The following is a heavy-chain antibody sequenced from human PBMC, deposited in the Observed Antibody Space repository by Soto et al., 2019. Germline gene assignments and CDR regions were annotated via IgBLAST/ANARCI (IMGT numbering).Heavy chain of an antibody. J-gene: IGHJ6*02. CDR2: IKSKTDGGTA. CDR1: GFTFSNAW. Sequence: EVQLVESGGGLVKPGGSLRLSCAASGFTFSNAWMNWVRQAPGKGLEWVGRIKSKTDGGTADYAAPVKGRCTISRDDSKNTLYLQMDSLITEDTAVYYCTTQNCSGGSCYSGYYYYGLDVWGQGTTVSVSS. V-gene: IGHV3-15*07. D-gene: IGHD2-15*01. CDR3: TTQNCSGGSCYSGYYYYGLDV.